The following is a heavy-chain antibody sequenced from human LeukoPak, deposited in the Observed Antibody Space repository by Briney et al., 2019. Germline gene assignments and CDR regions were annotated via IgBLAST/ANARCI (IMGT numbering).Heavy chain of an antibody. CDR1: GGTFSSYA. Sequence: SVKVSCKASGGTFSSYAISWVRQAPGQGLEWMGGIIPIFGTANYAQKFQGRVTITADESTSTAYMELSSLRAEDTAVYYCARDNCAFSGSYWICSYGMDVWGKGTTVTVSS. CDR3: ARDNCAFSGSYWICSYGMDV. J-gene: IGHJ6*04. V-gene: IGHV1-69*13. D-gene: IGHD3-10*01. CDR2: IIPIFGTA.